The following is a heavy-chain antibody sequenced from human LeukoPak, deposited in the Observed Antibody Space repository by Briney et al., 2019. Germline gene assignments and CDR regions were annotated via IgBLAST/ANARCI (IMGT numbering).Heavy chain of an antibody. D-gene: IGHD2-21*02. CDR2: IKNDGSRT. Sequence: GGSLRLSCAASGFTFSNYWMHWVRQAPGKGLVWVSRIKNDGSRTSYADSVKGRFAISRDNAKNTLYLQMNSLRAEDTAMYYCARGHIVVLTAPDYWGQGTLVTVSS. CDR3: ARGHIVVLTAPDY. CDR1: GFTFSNYW. V-gene: IGHV3-74*01. J-gene: IGHJ4*02.